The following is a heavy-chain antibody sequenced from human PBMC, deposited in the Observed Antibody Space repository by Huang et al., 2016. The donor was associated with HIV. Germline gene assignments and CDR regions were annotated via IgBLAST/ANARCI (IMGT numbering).Heavy chain of an antibody. J-gene: IGHJ3*02. Sequence: EVQLLESGGGLVQPGGSLRLSCGVSGFTFSSYAMSWVRQAPGKGLEWVSAIRGSGGSTYYADSVKGRFIISRDNSKNTLYLQMDSLRAEDTAVYYCAKDRGRWLQSDAFDIWGQGTMVTVSS. V-gene: IGHV3-23*01. CDR1: GFTFSSYA. CDR2: IRGSGGST. CDR3: AKDRGRWLQSDAFDI. D-gene: IGHD3-16*01.